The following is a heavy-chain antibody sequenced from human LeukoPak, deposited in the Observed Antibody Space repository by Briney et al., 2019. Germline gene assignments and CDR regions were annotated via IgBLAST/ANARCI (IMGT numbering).Heavy chain of an antibody. CDR3: ARDLFGRRYYYDSSGY. V-gene: IGHV1-3*01. CDR2: INAGNGNT. J-gene: IGHJ4*02. CDR1: GYIFTSYA. D-gene: IGHD3-22*01. Sequence: ASVKVSCKASGYIFTSYAMHWVRQAPGQRLEWMGWINAGNGNTKYSQKFQGRVTITRDTSASTAYMELSSLRFEDRAVYYCARDLFGRRYYYDSSGYWGQGTLVTVSS.